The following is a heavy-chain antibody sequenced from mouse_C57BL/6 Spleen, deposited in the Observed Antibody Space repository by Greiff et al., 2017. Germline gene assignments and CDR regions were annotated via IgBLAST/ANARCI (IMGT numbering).Heavy chain of an antibody. J-gene: IGHJ1*03. CDR3: ARDGDDDFDV. CDR1: GYTFTSYW. V-gene: IGHV1-64*01. Sequence: QVQLQQPGAELVKPGASVKLSCKASGYTFTSYWMHWVKQRPGQGLEWIGMIHPNSGSTNYTEKFKSQATLTVDKSTSTAYMQLSRLTSEDSAVYYCARDGDDDFDVWGTGATVTVAS. CDR2: IHPNSGST. D-gene: IGHD2-2*01.